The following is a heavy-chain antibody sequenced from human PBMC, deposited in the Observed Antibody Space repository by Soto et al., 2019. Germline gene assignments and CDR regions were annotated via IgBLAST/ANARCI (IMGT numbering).Heavy chain of an antibody. CDR3: AKSGPLGYCSGGSCYRFENYYYYYYMDV. V-gene: IGHV3-30*18. Sequence: GGSLRLSCAASGFTFSSYGMHWVRQAPGKGLEWVAVISYDGSNKYYADSVKGRFTISRDNSKNTLYLQMNSLRAEDTAVYYCAKSGPLGYCSGGSCYRFENYYYYYYMDVWGKGTTVTVSS. D-gene: IGHD2-15*01. CDR2: ISYDGSNK. CDR1: GFTFSSYG. J-gene: IGHJ6*03.